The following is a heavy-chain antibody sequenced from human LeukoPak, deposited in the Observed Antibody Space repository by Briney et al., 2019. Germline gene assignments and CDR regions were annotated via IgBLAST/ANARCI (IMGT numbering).Heavy chain of an antibody. V-gene: IGHV4-59*01. D-gene: IGHD5-18*01. CDR2: IYYSGTT. J-gene: IGHJ3*01. CDR3: ARVSGDTAQDAFDF. Sequence: KSSESLSLTCTVSGGSFSSYCWTWIRQPPGKGLEWIGYIYYSGTTVYNPSLTSRVTISIDTSKNQVSLKLSSVTAADTAVYHCARVSGDTAQDAFDFWGQGTMVTVSS. CDR1: GGSFSSYC.